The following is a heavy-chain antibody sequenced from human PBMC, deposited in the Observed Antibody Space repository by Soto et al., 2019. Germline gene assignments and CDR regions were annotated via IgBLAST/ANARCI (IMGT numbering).Heavy chain of an antibody. D-gene: IGHD1-26*01. J-gene: IGHJ4*02. CDR3: ARDREGATYYFDY. V-gene: IGHV1-2*04. CDR1: GYTFTGYY. CDR2: INPNSGGT. Sequence: ASVKVSCKASGYTFTGYYMHWVRQAPGQGLEWMGWINPNSGGTNYAQKFQGWVTMTRDTSISTAYMELSRLRSDDTAVYYCARDREGATYYFDYWGQGTLVTVSS.